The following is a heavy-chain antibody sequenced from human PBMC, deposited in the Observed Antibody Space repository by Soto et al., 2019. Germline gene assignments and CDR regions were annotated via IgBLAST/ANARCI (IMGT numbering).Heavy chain of an antibody. CDR1: GFTFSIYG. D-gene: IGHD3-16*01. J-gene: IGHJ4*02. CDR3: ARDLSFGSLDFDY. Sequence: GGSLRLSCAASGFTFSIYGMHWVRHAPGKGLEWMADFWADGRSNYYADSVKGRFTISRDNSKNTVFLQMNSLRAEDTAVYYCARDLSFGSLDFDYWGRGTLVTVSS. V-gene: IGHV3-33*01. CDR2: FWADGRSN.